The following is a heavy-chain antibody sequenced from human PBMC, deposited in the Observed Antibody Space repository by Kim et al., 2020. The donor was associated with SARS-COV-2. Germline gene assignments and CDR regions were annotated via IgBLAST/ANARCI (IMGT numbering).Heavy chain of an antibody. V-gene: IGHV4-39*01. CDR3: ARRLKVGATTEFDY. Sequence: SETLSLTCTVSGGSISSSSYYWGWIRQPPGKGLEWIGSIYYSGSTYYNPSLKSRVTISVDTSKNQFSLKLSSVTAADTAVYYCARRLKVGATTEFDYWGQGTLVTVSS. CDR1: GGSISSSSYY. CDR2: IYYSGST. J-gene: IGHJ4*02. D-gene: IGHD1-26*01.